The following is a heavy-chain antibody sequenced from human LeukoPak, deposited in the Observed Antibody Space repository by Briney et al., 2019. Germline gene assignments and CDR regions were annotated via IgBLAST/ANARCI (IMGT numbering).Heavy chain of an antibody. J-gene: IGHJ4*02. CDR1: GYTFTNHY. CDR2: INPNGGST. V-gene: IGHV1-46*01. CDR3: ARGDYSSGWTMDY. D-gene: IGHD6-19*01. Sequence: GASVKVSCKASGYTFTNHYMHWVRQAPGPGLEWMGIINPNGGSTTYAQKFQGRITMTRDTSTNTVSMELSSLRSEDTAVYYCARGDYSSGWTMDYWGQGTLVTVSS.